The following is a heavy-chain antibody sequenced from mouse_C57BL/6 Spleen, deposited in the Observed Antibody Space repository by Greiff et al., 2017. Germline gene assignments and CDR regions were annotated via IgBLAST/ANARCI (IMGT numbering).Heavy chain of an antibody. V-gene: IGHV1-52*01. D-gene: IGHD2-5*01. CDR2: IDPSDSET. J-gene: IGHJ2*01. CDR1: GYTFTSYW. CDR3: ARGPPYSNFDY. Sequence: VQLKQPGAELVRPGSSVKLSCKASGYTFTSYWMHWVKQRPIQGLEWIGNIDPSDSETHYNQKFKDKATLTVDKSSSTAYMQLSSLTSEDSAVYYGARGPPYSNFDYWGQGTTLTVSS.